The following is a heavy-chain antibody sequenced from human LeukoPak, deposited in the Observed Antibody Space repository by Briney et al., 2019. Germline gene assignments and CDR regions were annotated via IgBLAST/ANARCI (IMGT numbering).Heavy chain of an antibody. CDR3: AKADYGDYEGICFDY. CDR1: GFSSSSFA. J-gene: IGHJ4*02. V-gene: IGHV3-23*01. D-gene: IGHD4-17*01. Sequence: GGSMRLSCVASGFSSSSFAMSWVRQVPGKVREWVSAISGSGGSTYYADSVKGRFTISRDNSKNTLYLQMNSLRAEDTAVYYCAKADYGDYEGICFDYWGQGTLVTVSS. CDR2: ISGSGGST.